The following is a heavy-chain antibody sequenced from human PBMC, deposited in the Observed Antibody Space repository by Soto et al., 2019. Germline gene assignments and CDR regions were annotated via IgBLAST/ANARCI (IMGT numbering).Heavy chain of an antibody. Sequence: GESLKISCKGSGYSFTSYWIGWVRQMPGKGLEWMGIIYPGDSDTRYSPSFQGQVTISADKSISTAYLQWSSLKASDTAMYYCAGGGVRGVITRTRDYYGMDVWGQGSTVTVSS. V-gene: IGHV5-51*01. CDR2: IYPGDSDT. D-gene: IGHD3-10*01. CDR3: AGGGVRGVITRTRDYYGMDV. J-gene: IGHJ6*02. CDR1: GYSFTSYW.